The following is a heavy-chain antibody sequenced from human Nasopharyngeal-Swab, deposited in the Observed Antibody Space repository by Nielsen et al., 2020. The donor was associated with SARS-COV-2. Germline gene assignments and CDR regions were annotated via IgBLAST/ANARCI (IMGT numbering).Heavy chain of an antibody. D-gene: IGHD5-12*01. Sequence: GGSLRLSCAASGFSFDYYVMHWVRQAPGKGLEWVSSVSWNSGRLDYADSVKGRFTISRDNAKNSLYLQMNSLRAEDTALYYCAKSAFGGYDPGYCMDVWGQGTTVTVSS. CDR2: VSWNSGRL. CDR1: GFSFDYYV. V-gene: IGHV3-9*01. J-gene: IGHJ6*02. CDR3: AKSAFGGYDPGYCMDV.